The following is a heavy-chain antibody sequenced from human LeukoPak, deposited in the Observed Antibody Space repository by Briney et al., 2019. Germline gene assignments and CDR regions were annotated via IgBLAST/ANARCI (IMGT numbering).Heavy chain of an antibody. CDR1: GYTFTSYY. Sequence: GASVKVSCKASGYTFTSYYMHWVRQAPGQGLEWMGWISAYNGNTNYAQKLQGRVTMTTDTSTSTAYMELRSLRSDDTAVYYCARVPAAIMDWFDPWGQGTLVTVSS. CDR2: ISAYNGNT. CDR3: ARVPAAIMDWFDP. D-gene: IGHD2-2*01. J-gene: IGHJ5*02. V-gene: IGHV1-18*04.